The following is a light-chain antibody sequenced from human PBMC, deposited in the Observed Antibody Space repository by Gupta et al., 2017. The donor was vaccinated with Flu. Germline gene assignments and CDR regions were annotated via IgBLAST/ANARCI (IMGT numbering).Light chain of an antibody. CDR1: SSDVGGYNY. Sequence: QSALTQPASVSGSPGQSITISCTGTSSDVGGYNYVPWYQHHPGKAPKLMIYEVTNRPSGVSDRFSGSKSGNTASLTISGLQAEDEADYYCGSYTISNTWVFGGGTKLTVL. V-gene: IGLV2-14*01. J-gene: IGLJ3*02. CDR2: EVT. CDR3: GSYTISNTWV.